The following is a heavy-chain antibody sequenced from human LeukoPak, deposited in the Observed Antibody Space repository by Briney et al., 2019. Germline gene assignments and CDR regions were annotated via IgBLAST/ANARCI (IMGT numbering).Heavy chain of an antibody. Sequence: ASVKVSCKASGYTFTSYGISWVRQAPGQGLEWMGWISAYNGNTNYAQKLQGRVTMTTDTSTSTAYMELRSLRSGDTAVYYCARELSRFLELDYWGQGTLVTVSS. CDR2: ISAYNGNT. CDR1: GYTFTSYG. D-gene: IGHD3-3*01. CDR3: ARELSRFLELDY. J-gene: IGHJ4*02. V-gene: IGHV1-18*01.